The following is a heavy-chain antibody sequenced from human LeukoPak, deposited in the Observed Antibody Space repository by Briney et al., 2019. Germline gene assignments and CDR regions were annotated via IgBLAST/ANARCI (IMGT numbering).Heavy chain of an antibody. CDR1: GGSISSYY. D-gene: IGHD3-3*01. Sequence: SETLSLTCTVSGGSISSYYWSWIRQPPGKGLEWIGYIYYSGSTNYNPSLKSRVTISVDTSKNQFSLKLSSVTAADTAVYYCARNTGYDFWSVYYMDVWGKGTTVTVSS. V-gene: IGHV4-59*01. CDR3: ARNTGYDFWSVYYMDV. CDR2: IYYSGST. J-gene: IGHJ6*03.